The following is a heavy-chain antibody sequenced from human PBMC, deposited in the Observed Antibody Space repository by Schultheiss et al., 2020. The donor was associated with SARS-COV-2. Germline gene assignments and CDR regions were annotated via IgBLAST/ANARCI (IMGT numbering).Heavy chain of an antibody. Sequence: SQTLSLTCTVSGGSISSYYWSWIRQPPGKGLEWIGYIYYSGSTNYNPSLKSRVTISVDTSKNQFSLKLSSVTAADTAVYYCARAHRLLWFGESNFDYWGLGTLVTVSS. CDR3: ARAHRLLWFGESNFDY. J-gene: IGHJ4*02. CDR1: GGSISSYY. D-gene: IGHD3-10*01. CDR2: IYYSGST. V-gene: IGHV4-59*01.